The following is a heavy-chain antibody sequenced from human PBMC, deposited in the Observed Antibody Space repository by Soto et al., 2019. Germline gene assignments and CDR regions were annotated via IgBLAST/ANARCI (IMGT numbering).Heavy chain of an antibody. D-gene: IGHD3-22*01. Sequence: QVQLVQSGAEVKKPGASVKVSCKASGYTFTSYAMHWVRQAPGQRLGWMGWINAGNGNTKYSQKFQGRVTITRDTSASTAYMELSSLRSEDTAVYYCASQSPHNYYDSSGGSLIHYYYYGMDVWGQGTTVTVSS. J-gene: IGHJ6*02. V-gene: IGHV1-3*01. CDR1: GYTFTSYA. CDR2: INAGNGNT. CDR3: ASQSPHNYYDSSGGSLIHYYYYGMDV.